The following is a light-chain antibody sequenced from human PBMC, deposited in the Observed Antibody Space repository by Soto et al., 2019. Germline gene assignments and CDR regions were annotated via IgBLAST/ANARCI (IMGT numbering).Light chain of an antibody. CDR3: QTWGTGVWV. J-gene: IGLJ3*02. CDR2: VNSDGSH. CDR1: SGHSTYD. V-gene: IGLV4-69*01. Sequence: QPVLTQSPSASASLRASVKLTCTLSSGHSTYDISWHQQQPEKGPRYLMKVNSDGSHNKGDGIPDRFSGSSSGAERYLTISSLQSEDEADYYCQTWGTGVWVFGGGTKVTVL.